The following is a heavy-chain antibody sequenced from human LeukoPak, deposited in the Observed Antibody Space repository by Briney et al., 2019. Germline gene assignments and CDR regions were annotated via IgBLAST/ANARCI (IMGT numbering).Heavy chain of an antibody. CDR2: IIPIFGTA. D-gene: IGHD3-16*01. CDR1: GGTFSSYA. Sequence: SVKVSCKASGGTFSSYAISCVRQAPGQGLEWMGGIIPIFGTANYAQKFQGRVTITADESTSTAYMELSSLRSEDTAVYYCARDEIPYVWGSYFDYWGQGTLVTVSS. CDR3: ARDEIPYVWGSYFDY. V-gene: IGHV1-69*13. J-gene: IGHJ4*02.